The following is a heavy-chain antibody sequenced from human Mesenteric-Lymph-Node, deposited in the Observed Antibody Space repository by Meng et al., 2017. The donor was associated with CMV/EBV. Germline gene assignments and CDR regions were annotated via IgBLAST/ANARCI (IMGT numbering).Heavy chain of an antibody. Sequence: ASVKVSCKASGGTFNKFAMTWVRQAPGQGLEWMGWINPNSGGTNYAQKFQGRVTMTRDTSISTAYMDLKRLTSDDTAVYYCAIPVDIVATMAHDGFDFWGQGTMVTVSS. CDR1: GGTFNKFA. V-gene: IGHV1-2*02. CDR2: INPNSGGT. J-gene: IGHJ3*01. CDR3: AIPVDIVATMAHDGFDF. D-gene: IGHD5-12*01.